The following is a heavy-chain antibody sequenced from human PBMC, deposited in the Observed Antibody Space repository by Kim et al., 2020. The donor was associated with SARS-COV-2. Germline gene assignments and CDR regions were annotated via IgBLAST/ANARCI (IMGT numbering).Heavy chain of an antibody. Sequence: ASVKVSCKASGGTFSSYAISWVRQAPGQGLEWMGGIIPIFGTANYAQKFQGRVTITADESTSTAYMELSSLRSEDTAVYYCARECTTGEYQLLYSGRDDLPGFWFDPWGQGTLVTVSS. D-gene: IGHD2-2*02. CDR2: IIPIFGTA. CDR1: GGTFSSYA. V-gene: IGHV1-69*13. J-gene: IGHJ5*02. CDR3: ARECTTGEYQLLYSGRDDLPGFWFDP.